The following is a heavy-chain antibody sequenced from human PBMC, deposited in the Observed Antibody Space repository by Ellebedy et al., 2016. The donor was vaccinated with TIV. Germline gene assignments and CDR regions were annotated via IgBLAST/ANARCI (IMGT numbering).Heavy chain of an antibody. CDR3: ARLWVDVAVRWGAFDI. Sequence: SETLSLXXTVSGGSISSSSYYWGWIRQPPGKGLEWIGSIYYSGSTYYNPSLKSRVTISVDTSKNQFSLKLSSVTAADTAVYYCARLWVDVAVRWGAFDIWGQGTMVTVSS. J-gene: IGHJ3*02. CDR2: IYYSGST. CDR1: GGSISSSSYY. D-gene: IGHD2-15*01. V-gene: IGHV4-39*01.